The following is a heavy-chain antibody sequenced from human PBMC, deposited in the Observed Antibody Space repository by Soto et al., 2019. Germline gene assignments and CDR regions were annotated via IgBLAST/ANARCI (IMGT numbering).Heavy chain of an antibody. D-gene: IGHD1-26*01. CDR3: ATEATSGSYGLWFDP. J-gene: IGHJ5*02. Sequence: ASVKVSCKASGYTFTGYYMHWVRQAPGQGLEWMGWINPNSGGTNYAQKFQGWVTMTRDTSISTAYMELSSLRSEDTAVYYCATEATSGSYGLWFDPWGQGTLVTVSS. CDR1: GYTFTGYY. CDR2: INPNSGGT. V-gene: IGHV1-2*04.